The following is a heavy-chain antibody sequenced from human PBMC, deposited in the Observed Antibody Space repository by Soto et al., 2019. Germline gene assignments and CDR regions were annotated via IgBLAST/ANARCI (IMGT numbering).Heavy chain of an antibody. CDR3: VRYGVAATY. J-gene: IGHJ4*02. CDR1: GYTFITYN. Sequence: ASVKVYCKSSGYTFITYNINWVRQAAGHGLEWMGWMNPNSGNTGYSQKFQDRITLTRDTSITTAYMELSSLRSDDTAVYFCVRYGVAATYWGQGTQVTVSS. D-gene: IGHD2-8*01. CDR2: MNPNSGNT. V-gene: IGHV1-8*01.